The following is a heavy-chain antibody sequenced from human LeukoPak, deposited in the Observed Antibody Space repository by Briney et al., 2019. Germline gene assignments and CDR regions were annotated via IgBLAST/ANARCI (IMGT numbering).Heavy chain of an antibody. Sequence: PGGCLRLAWAAAAFTFSSYAMSWVRQAPGEGREWVSTISGSGGSTYYADSVKGRFTISRDNSKNTQSLQMNSLRAEDTAVYYCLGYCSGGNCYSGGHWGQGTLVTVSS. D-gene: IGHD2-15*01. J-gene: IGHJ4*02. CDR3: LGYCSGGNCYSGGH. V-gene: IGHV3-23*01. CDR1: AFTFSSYA. CDR2: ISGSGGST.